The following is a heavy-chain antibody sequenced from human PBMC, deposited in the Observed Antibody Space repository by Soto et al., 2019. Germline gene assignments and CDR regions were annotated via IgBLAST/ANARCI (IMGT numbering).Heavy chain of an antibody. CDR1: GFTFSSYG. D-gene: IGHD2-15*01. CDR2: ISYDGSNK. CDR3: AKDYGYCSGGSCYSSGWFDS. V-gene: IGHV3-30*18. J-gene: IGHJ5*01. Sequence: GALRLSCAASGFTFSSYGMHWVRQAPGKGLEWVAVISYDGSNKYYADSVKGRFTISRDNSKNTLYLQMNSLRAEDTAVYYCAKDYGYCSGGSCYSSGWFDSWGQGTLVTVSS.